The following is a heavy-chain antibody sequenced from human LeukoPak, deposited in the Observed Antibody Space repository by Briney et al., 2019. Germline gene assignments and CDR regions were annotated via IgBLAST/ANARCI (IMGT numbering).Heavy chain of an antibody. J-gene: IGHJ4*02. CDR3: ASHSGGYAY. CDR2: IHYSDT. D-gene: IGHD5-12*01. CDR1: GGSISSSSYY. Sequence: SETLSLTCTVSGGSISSSSYYWGWIRQPPGKGLEWIGYIHYSDTYYNPSLKSRVTILVDTSENQFSLKLTSVTAADTAVYYCASHSGGYAYWGQGTLVTVSS. V-gene: IGHV4-39*07.